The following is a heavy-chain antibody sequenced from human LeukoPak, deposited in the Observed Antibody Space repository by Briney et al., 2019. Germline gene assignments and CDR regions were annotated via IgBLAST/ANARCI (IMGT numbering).Heavy chain of an antibody. Sequence: PSETLSLTCTVSGGSISSYYWSWIRQPPGQGLEPLGHIYYSGSTNYNPSLKSRVTISVDTSKNQFSLKLSSVTAADTAVYYCAKVLDFGDYVFYYYGLDVWGQGTTVTVSS. J-gene: IGHJ6*02. CDR2: IYYSGST. V-gene: IGHV4-59*01. D-gene: IGHD4-17*01. CDR1: GGSISSYY. CDR3: AKVLDFGDYVFYYYGLDV.